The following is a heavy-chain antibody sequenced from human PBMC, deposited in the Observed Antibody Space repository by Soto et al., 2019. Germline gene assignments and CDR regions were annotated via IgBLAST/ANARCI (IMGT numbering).Heavy chain of an antibody. CDR2: IYYSGST. J-gene: IGHJ6*02. CDR3: ARDMRGVGPGYFSCSSCYDGYGTDV. CDR1: GGSISSGGYY. V-gene: IGHV4-31*03. Sequence: SETLSLTCTVSGGSISSGGYYWSWIRQHPGKGLEWIGYIYYSGSTYYNPSLKSRVTISVDTSKNQFSLKLSSVTAADTAVYYCARDMRGVGPGYFSCSSCYDGYGTDVWGQGTTVTVSS. D-gene: IGHD2-15*01.